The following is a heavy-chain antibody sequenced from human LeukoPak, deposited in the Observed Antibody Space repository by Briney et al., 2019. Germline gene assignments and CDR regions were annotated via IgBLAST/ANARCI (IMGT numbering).Heavy chain of an antibody. CDR2: IKQDGSDK. CDR1: GFTFSSYW. Sequence: GGSLRLSCAASGFTFSSYWMSWVRQAPGKGLEWVANIKQDGSDKYYVDSVKGRFTISRDNAKNSVYLQMNSLRAEDTALYYCARAVAENWFDPWGQGHVVTVSS. V-gene: IGHV3-7*01. J-gene: IGHJ5*02. CDR3: ARAVAENWFDP. D-gene: IGHD6-19*01.